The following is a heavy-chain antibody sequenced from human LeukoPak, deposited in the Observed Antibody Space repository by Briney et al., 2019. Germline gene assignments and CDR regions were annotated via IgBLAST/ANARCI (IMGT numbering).Heavy chain of an antibody. CDR1: GFTFSSYS. J-gene: IGHJ4*02. V-gene: IGHV3-21*01. CDR2: ISSSSSYI. CDR3: ARPPVDYGSGS. D-gene: IGHD3-10*01. Sequence: GGSLRLSCAASGFTFSSYSMNWVRQAPGKGLEWVSSISSSSSYIYYADSVKGRFTISRGNAKNSLYLQMNSLRAEDTAVYYCARPPVDYGSGSWGQGTLVTVSS.